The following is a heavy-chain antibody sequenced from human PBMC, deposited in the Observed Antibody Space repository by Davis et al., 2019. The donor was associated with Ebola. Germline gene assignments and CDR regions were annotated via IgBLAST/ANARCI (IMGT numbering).Heavy chain of an antibody. J-gene: IGHJ6*02. CDR3: ARGPFRSCLSYSCYYGMDV. CDR1: GGTFSSYA. Sequence: AASVKVSCKASGGTFSSYAISWVRQAPGQGLEWMGGIIPIFGTANYAQKFQGRVTITADESTSTAYMELSSLRSEDTAVYYCARGPFRSCLSYSCYYGMDVWGQGTTVTVSS. V-gene: IGHV1-69*13. D-gene: IGHD2-2*01. CDR2: IIPIFGTA.